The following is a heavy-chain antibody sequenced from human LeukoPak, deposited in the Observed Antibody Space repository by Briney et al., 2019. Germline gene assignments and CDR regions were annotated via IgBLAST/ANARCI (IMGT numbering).Heavy chain of an antibody. J-gene: IGHJ5*02. V-gene: IGHV4-59*08. CDR1: GGSISSYY. CDR3: ARLVVAGDTNWFDP. CDR2: IYYSGST. D-gene: IGHD6-19*01. Sequence: NPSETLSLTCTVSGGSISSYYWSWIRQPPGKGLEWIGYIYYSGSTYYNPSLKSRDTISVDTSKNQFSLKLSSVTAADTAVYYCARLVVAGDTNWFDPLGQGTLVTVSS.